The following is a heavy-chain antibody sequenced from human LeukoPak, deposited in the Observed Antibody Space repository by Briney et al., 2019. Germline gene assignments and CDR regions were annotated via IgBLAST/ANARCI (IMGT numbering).Heavy chain of an antibody. J-gene: IGHJ4*02. D-gene: IGHD2-21*02. CDR2: INTYNANT. Sequence: ASVKVSCKASGYIFTSYGISWVRQAPGQGLEWLGWINTYNANTNYAQKLQGRVTMTTDTSTNTAYMKLRSLRSGDTAVYYCATVKGGDSRDYWGQGTLVTVSS. CDR1: GYIFTSYG. V-gene: IGHV1-18*01. CDR3: ATVKGGDSRDY.